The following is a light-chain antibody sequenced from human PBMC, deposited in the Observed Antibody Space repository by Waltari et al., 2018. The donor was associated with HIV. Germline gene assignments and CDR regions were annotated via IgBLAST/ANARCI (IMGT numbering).Light chain of an antibody. Sequence: QSALTQPPSASGSPGQSVTIACTGTSSDVGGYDQASWYQQHPGKAPKLMIYEVSKRPSGVPDRFSGSKSGNTASLTVSGLQAEDEADYYCSSFAGTNNLVFGGGTKLTVL. V-gene: IGLV2-8*01. CDR1: SSDVGGYDQ. CDR3: SSFAGTNNLV. J-gene: IGLJ2*01. CDR2: EVS.